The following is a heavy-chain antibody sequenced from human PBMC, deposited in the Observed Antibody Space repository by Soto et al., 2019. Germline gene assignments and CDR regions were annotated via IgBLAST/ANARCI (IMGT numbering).Heavy chain of an antibody. J-gene: IGHJ4*02. CDR3: AKDRVGASDY. V-gene: IGHV3-30*18. Sequence: QVQLVESGGGVVQPGRSLRLSCAASGFTFSSYGMHWVRQAPGKGLEWVAVISYDGSNKYYADSVKGRFTISRDNSKNTLYLQMNSLRAKDTAVYYCAKDRVGASDYWGQGTLVTVSS. D-gene: IGHD1-26*01. CDR1: GFTFSSYG. CDR2: ISYDGSNK.